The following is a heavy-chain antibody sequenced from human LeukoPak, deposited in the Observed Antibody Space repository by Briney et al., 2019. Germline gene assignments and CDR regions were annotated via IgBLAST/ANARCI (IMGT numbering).Heavy chain of an antibody. Sequence: GASVKVSCKASGYTFTSYHMHWVRQAPGQGLEWMGIINPSGGTTNYAQKFRGRVTMTRDMSTSTVYMELSSLRSEDTAVYYCARDLRTITVAGIGVFDIWGQGTMVTVSS. D-gene: IGHD6-19*01. CDR1: GYTFTSYH. J-gene: IGHJ3*02. V-gene: IGHV1-46*01. CDR3: ARDLRTITVAGIGVFDI. CDR2: INPSGGTT.